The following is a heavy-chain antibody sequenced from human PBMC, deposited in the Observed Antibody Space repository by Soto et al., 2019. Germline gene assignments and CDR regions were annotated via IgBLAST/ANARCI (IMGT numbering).Heavy chain of an antibody. D-gene: IGHD1-1*01. Sequence: SETRSLAGTVWGGSVSSGDHHWSWIRKPPGKRLEWIAYISRSGSASYNYSLKSRVPISIGMSKNQFSLRLRSVIAAGTAVYYCARDRPDNLNSFDAFDIWG. V-gene: IGHV4-61*08. J-gene: IGHJ3*02. CDR3: ARDRPDNLNSFDAFDI. CDR1: GGSVSSGDHH. CDR2: ISRSGSA.